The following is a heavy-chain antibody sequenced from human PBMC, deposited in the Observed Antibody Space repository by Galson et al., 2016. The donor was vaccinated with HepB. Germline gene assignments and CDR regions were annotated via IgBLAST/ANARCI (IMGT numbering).Heavy chain of an antibody. J-gene: IGHJ4*02. CDR3: AHGKVPYLLTTFDY. D-gene: IGHD1-14*01. V-gene: IGHV3-23*01. CDR2: IRASGDTT. Sequence: SLRLSCAASGFTFSSYAMTWVRQAPGKGLEWVSTIRASGDTTYYADSVKGRFTISRDNAKNTLYLQMNSLRAEDTAVYYCAHGKVPYLLTTFDYWGQGTLVTVSS. CDR1: GFTFSSYA.